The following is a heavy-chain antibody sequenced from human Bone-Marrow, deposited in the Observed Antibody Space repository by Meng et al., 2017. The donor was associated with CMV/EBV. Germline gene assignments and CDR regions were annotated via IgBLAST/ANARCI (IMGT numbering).Heavy chain of an antibody. J-gene: IGHJ6*02. CDR3: AISMTTVFFYYYYGMDV. Sequence: KVSCKASGYTFTSYDINWVRQAIGQGLEWMGWMNPNSGNTGYAQKFQGRVTITRNTSISTAYMELSSLRSEDTAVYYCAISMTTVFFYYYYGMDVWGQGTTVTVSS. V-gene: IGHV1-8*03. CDR1: GYTFTSYD. D-gene: IGHD4-11*01. CDR2: MNPNSGNT.